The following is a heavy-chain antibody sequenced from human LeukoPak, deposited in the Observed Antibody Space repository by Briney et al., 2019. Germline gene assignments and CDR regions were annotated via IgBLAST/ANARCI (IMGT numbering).Heavy chain of an antibody. D-gene: IGHD2-15*01. CDR1: GYTFTGYY. J-gene: IGHJ4*02. CDR3: ARGVCSGGSCYWHFDY. V-gene: IGHV1-2*02. CDR2: INPNSGGT. Sequence: APVKVSCRASGYTFTGYYMHWVRQAPGQGLEWMGWINPNSGGTNYAQKFQGRVTMTRDTSISTAYMELSRLRSDDTAVYYCARGVCSGGSCYWHFDYWGQGTLVTVSS.